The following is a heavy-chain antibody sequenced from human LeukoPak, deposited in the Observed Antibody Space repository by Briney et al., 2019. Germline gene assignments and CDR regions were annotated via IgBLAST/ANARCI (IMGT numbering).Heavy chain of an antibody. CDR1: GDSVSSNSAA. Sequence: SQTLSLTCAISGDSVSSNSAAWNWIRQSPSRGLEWLGRTYYRSKWYNDYAVSVKSRITINPDTSKNQFSLQLNSVTPEDTAVYYCAREGFLEWLPHLRHYYYYMDVWGKGTTVTVSS. J-gene: IGHJ6*03. CDR3: AREGFLEWLPHLRHYYYYMDV. CDR2: TYYRSKWYN. D-gene: IGHD3-3*01. V-gene: IGHV6-1*01.